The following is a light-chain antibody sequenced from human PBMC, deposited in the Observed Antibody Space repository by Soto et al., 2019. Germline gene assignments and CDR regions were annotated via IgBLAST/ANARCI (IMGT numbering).Light chain of an antibody. CDR1: QGIERW. CDR3: QQYQSDTWT. Sequence: DIQMTQSPSSVSASVGDRVTITCRASQGIERWQAWYQQKPGKAPKLLLYDVSTLERGVPSRFSGSGSATEFTLTISDLQPDDFATYYCQQYQSDTWTFGQGNKVDIK. CDR2: DVS. V-gene: IGKV1-5*01. J-gene: IGKJ1*01.